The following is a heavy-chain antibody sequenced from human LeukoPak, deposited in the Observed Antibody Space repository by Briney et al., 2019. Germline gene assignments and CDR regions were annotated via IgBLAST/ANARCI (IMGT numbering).Heavy chain of an antibody. D-gene: IGHD3-3*01. CDR3: ARDCGDFWSGYYRSHNWFDP. Sequence: EASVKVSCKASGYTFTTYGFSWVRQAPGQGLEWMGWISAYNGNTNYAQRLQGRVTMTTDTSTSTVYMELRSLRSDDTAVYYCARDCGDFWSGYYRSHNWFDPWGQGTLVTVSS. CDR2: ISAYNGNT. V-gene: IGHV1-18*01. J-gene: IGHJ5*02. CDR1: GYTFTTYG.